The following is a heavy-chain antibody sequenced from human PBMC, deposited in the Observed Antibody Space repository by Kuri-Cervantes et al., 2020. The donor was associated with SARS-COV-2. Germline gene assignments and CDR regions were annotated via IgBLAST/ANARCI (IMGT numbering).Heavy chain of an antibody. CDR3: ARELYSNPYYYYYGMDV. J-gene: IGHJ6*02. Sequence: GESLKISCAASGFTFSSYGMHWVRQAPGKGLEWVAVIWYDGSNKYYADSVKGRFTISRDNSKNTLYLQMNSLRAEDTAVYYCARELYSNPYYYYYGMDVWGQGTTVTVSS. V-gene: IGHV3-33*08. D-gene: IGHD4-11*01. CDR2: IWYDGSNK. CDR1: GFTFSSYG.